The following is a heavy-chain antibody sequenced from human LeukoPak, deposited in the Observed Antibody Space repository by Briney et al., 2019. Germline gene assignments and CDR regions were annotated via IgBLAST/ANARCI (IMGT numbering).Heavy chain of an antibody. J-gene: IGHJ6*03. V-gene: IGHV4-4*07. CDR3: ARGRTGYSGYDLADHYMDV. CDR2: IYTSGST. D-gene: IGHD5-12*01. Sequence: PSETLSLTCTVSGGSISSYYWSWIRQPAGKGLEWIGRIYTSGSTNYNPSLKSRVTMSVDTSKNQFSLKLSSVTAADTAVYYCARGRTGYSGYDLADHYMDVWGKGTTVTISS. CDR1: GGSISSYY.